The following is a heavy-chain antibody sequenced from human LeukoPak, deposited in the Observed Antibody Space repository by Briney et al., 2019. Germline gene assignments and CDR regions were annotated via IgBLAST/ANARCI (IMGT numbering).Heavy chain of an antibody. CDR3: ARGSTSKRGPFDY. CDR1: GGSFSGYY. D-gene: IGHD2/OR15-2a*01. J-gene: IGHJ4*02. CDR2: IYYSGST. V-gene: IGHV4-59*01. Sequence: PSETLSLTCAVYGGSFSGYYWSWIRQPPGKGLEWIGYIYYSGSTNYNPSLKSRVTISVDTSRNQFSLKLSSVTAADTAVYYCARGSTSKRGPFDYWGQGTLVTVSS.